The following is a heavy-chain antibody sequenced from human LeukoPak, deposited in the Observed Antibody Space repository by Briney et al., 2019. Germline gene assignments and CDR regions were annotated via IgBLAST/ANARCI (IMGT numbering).Heavy chain of an antibody. Sequence: ASVKVSCKASGYTFTGYYMHWVRQAPGQGLEWMGWINPNSGGTNYAQKFQGRVTMTRDTSISTAYMELSRLRSDDTAVYYCARDLFTYHYDSSGYCLDHWGQGTLVTVSS. D-gene: IGHD3-22*01. V-gene: IGHV1-2*02. CDR1: GYTFTGYY. CDR3: ARDLFTYHYDSSGYCLDH. J-gene: IGHJ4*02. CDR2: INPNSGGT.